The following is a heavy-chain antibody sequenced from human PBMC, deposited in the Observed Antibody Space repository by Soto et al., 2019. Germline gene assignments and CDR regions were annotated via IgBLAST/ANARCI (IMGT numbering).Heavy chain of an antibody. CDR1: GGSISSYY. CDR2: IYYSGST. CDR3: ARVTMTGNWNDDYYYGMDV. Sequence: QVQLQESGPGLVKPSETLSLTCTVSGGSISSYYWSWIRQPPGKGLEWIGYIYYSGSTNYNPSLKSRVTISVDTSKNQFSLKLSSVTAADTAVYYCARVTMTGNWNDDYYYGMDVWGQGTTVTVSS. J-gene: IGHJ6*02. D-gene: IGHD1-20*01. V-gene: IGHV4-59*01.